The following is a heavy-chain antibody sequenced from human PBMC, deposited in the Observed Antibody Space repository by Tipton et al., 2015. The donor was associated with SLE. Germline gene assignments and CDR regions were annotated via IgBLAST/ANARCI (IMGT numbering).Heavy chain of an antibody. D-gene: IGHD3/OR15-3a*01. CDR3: ARGGLGAFDT. CDR2: IYTSGST. Sequence: GLVKPSETLSLTCTVSGGSINVYSWSWIRQPPGKGLEWIGYIYTSGSTNYNPSLKSRVTISVDTSKNLFSLKLSSVTAADTAVYYCARGGLGAFDTWGQGTMLTVSS. CDR1: GGSINVYS. J-gene: IGHJ3*02. V-gene: IGHV4-4*08.